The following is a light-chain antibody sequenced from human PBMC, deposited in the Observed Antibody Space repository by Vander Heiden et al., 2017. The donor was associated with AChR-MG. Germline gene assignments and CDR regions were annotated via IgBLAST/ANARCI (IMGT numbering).Light chain of an antibody. CDR2: DVN. J-gene: IGLJ2*01. CDR3: SSYASGNTVL. V-gene: IGLV2-14*03. CDR1: ISDIGDHKF. Sequence: QSALTQPASVSGSPGQSITISCTGTISDIGDHKFVSWYQQHPGKVPKIIIFDVNNRPSGVSDRFSGSKSGNTASLTISGLQAEDEADYYCSSYASGNTVLFGGGTKLTVL.